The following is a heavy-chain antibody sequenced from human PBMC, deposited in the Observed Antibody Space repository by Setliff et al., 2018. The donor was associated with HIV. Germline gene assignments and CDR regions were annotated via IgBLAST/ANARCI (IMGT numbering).Heavy chain of an antibody. V-gene: IGHV4-39*01. J-gene: IGHJ4*02. CDR2: IYYSGRT. CDR3: ARNDGGGWYVRVLATSFDY. Sequence: PSETLSLTCTVSGGSISSSSYYWGWIRQPPGKGLEWIGSIYYSGRTYYNPSLKSRVTISVDTSKNQFSLKLSSVTAADTAVYYCARNDGGGWYVRVLATSFDYWGQGTLVTVSS. D-gene: IGHD6-19*01. CDR1: GGSISSSSYY.